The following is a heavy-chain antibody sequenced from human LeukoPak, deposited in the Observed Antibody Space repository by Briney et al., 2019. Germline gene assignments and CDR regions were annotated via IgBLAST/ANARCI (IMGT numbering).Heavy chain of an antibody. D-gene: IGHD3-10*01. Sequence: SVKVSCKASGGTFSSYAISWVRQAPGQGLEWMGRIIPILGIANYAQKFQGRVTITADKSTSTAYMELSSLRSEDTAVYYCARDPPPKRYYGSGSYYNWFDPWGQGTLVTVSS. CDR2: IIPILGIA. CDR1: GGTFSSYA. J-gene: IGHJ5*02. V-gene: IGHV1-69*04. CDR3: ARDPPPKRYYGSGSYYNWFDP.